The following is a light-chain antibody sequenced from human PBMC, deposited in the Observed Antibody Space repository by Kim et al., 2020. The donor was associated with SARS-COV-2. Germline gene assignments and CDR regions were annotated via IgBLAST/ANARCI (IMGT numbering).Light chain of an antibody. J-gene: IGLJ1*01. CDR1: KLGDKY. V-gene: IGLV3-1*01. Sequence: LSPGQTASITCSGEKLGDKYACWYQQKPGQSPVLVIYQDSKRPSGIPERFSGSNSGNTATLTISGTQAMDEADYYCQAWDSSTYVFGTGTKVTVL. CDR3: QAWDSSTYV. CDR2: QDS.